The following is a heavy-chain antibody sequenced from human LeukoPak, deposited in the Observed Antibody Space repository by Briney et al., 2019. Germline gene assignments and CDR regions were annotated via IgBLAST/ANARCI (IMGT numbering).Heavy chain of an antibody. Sequence: PGGSLRLSCTASGFTVSSIYMSWVRQAPGKALEWVSVIYNDGSPYYADSVRDRFTISRDNSKNTVDLQLNRLRAEDTAVYFCARGLLAAGTFDSWGQGTLVTVSS. CDR2: IYNDGSP. D-gene: IGHD6-13*01. CDR3: ARGLLAAGTFDS. V-gene: IGHV3-66*01. J-gene: IGHJ4*02. CDR1: GFTVSSIY.